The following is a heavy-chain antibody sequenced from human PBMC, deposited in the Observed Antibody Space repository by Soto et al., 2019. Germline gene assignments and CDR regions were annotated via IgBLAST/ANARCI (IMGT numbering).Heavy chain of an antibody. CDR2: ISSSSSYI. J-gene: IGHJ3*02. CDR1: GFTFSSYS. V-gene: IGHV3-21*01. Sequence: EVQLVESGGGLVKPGGSLRLSCAASGFTFSSYSMNWVRQAPGKGLEWVSSISSSSSYIYYADSVKGRFTISRDNAKNSLYLQMNSLRAEDTAVYYCARWYYYDSSGHYQTTYAFDIWGQGTMVTVSS. CDR3: ARWYYYDSSGHYQTTYAFDI. D-gene: IGHD3-22*01.